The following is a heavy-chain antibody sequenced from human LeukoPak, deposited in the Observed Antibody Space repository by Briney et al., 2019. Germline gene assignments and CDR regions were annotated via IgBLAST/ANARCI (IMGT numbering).Heavy chain of an antibody. CDR3: TTDAHIVVVVAATGIDP. D-gene: IGHD2-15*01. J-gene: IGHJ5*02. V-gene: IGHV3-15*01. CDR2: IKSKTDGGTT. Sequence: GGSLRLSCAASGFTFSNAWMSWVRQAPGKGLEWVGRIKSKTDGGTTDYAAPVKGRFTISRDDSKTTLYLQMNRLKTEDTAVYYCTTDAHIVVVVAATGIDPWGQGTLVTVSS. CDR1: GFTFSNAW.